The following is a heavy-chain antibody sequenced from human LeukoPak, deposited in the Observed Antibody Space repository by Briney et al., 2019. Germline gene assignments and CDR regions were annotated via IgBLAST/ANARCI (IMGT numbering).Heavy chain of an antibody. CDR1: GFTFSSYE. V-gene: IGHV3-48*03. CDR2: ISSSGSTI. Sequence: GGSLRLSCAASGFTFSSYEMNWVRQAPGKGLEWVSYISSSGSTIYYADSVKGRFTISRDNSRNTPYLQMNSLRAEDTAVYYCAREIRLLTGYPAYYFDYWGQGTLVTVSS. CDR3: AREIRLLTGYPAYYFDY. J-gene: IGHJ4*02. D-gene: IGHD3-9*01.